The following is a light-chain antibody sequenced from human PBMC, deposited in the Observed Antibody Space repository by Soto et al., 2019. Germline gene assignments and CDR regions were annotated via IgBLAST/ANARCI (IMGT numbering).Light chain of an antibody. CDR2: KAS. J-gene: IGKJ3*01. CDR3: QQYNSDLGIT. V-gene: IGKV1-5*03. Sequence: DIQMTQSPSTLSASVGDRVTITCRASQSVSTWLAWYQQKPGKAPKLLIFKASILASGVPSRFSGSGSGPECTLTISSLQPDDFATYYCQQYNSDLGITFGPGTKVDIK. CDR1: QSVSTW.